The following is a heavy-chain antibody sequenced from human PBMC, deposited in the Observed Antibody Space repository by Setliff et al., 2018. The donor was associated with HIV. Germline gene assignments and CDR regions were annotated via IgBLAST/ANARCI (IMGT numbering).Heavy chain of an antibody. CDR3: AREWAARYTDNWYEGGQDHYYYYMDV. J-gene: IGHJ6*03. CDR1: GFTFSSYA. D-gene: IGHD1-1*01. Sequence: GGSLRLSCAASGFTFSSYAMSWVRQAPGKGLEWISYISSRSQTIYYADSVKGRFTTSRHNAKNSLYLQMNSLRAEDTAVYYCAREWAARYTDNWYEGGQDHYYYYMDVWGRGTTVTVSS. CDR2: ISSRSQTI. V-gene: IGHV3-48*01.